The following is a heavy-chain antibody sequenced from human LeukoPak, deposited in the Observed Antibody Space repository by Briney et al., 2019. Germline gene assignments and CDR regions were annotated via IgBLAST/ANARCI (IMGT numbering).Heavy chain of an antibody. CDR2: IRYDGSYK. Sequence: GGSLRLSCAASGFTFSSYGMHWVRQAPGKGLEWVAFIRYDGSYKYYADSVKGRFTISRDNSKNTLYLQMNSLRAEDTAVYYCAKQRLRYFDWLLSPSWFDPWGQGTLVTVSS. D-gene: IGHD3-9*01. CDR3: AKQRLRYFDWLLSPSWFDP. CDR1: GFTFSSYG. J-gene: IGHJ5*02. V-gene: IGHV3-30*02.